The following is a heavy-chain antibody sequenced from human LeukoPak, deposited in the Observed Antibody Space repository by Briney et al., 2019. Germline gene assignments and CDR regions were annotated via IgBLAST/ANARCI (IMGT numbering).Heavy chain of an antibody. Sequence: GSLRLSCAAAVVTFISDGMHWGRQAPGKGLGWVAGISYEGSNKYYTDSVKGRFTISKANSKNTPYLQMNTVRAEDTAVYYCARGGGSSGWFPLGFDPWGKGTLVTVSS. D-gene: IGHD6-19*01. CDR1: VVTFISDG. CDR3: ARGGGSSGWFPLGFDP. CDR2: ISYEGSNK. J-gene: IGHJ5*02. V-gene: IGHV3-30*03.